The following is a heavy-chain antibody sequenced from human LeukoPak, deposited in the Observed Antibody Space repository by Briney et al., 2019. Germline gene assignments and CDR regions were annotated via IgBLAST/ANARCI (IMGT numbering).Heavy chain of an antibody. CDR2: INHSGST. V-gene: IGHV4-34*01. Sequence: PSETLSLTCAVYGGSFSGYYWSWIRQPPGKGLEWIGEINHSGSTNYNPSLKSRVTISVDTSKNQFSLKLSSVTAADTAVYYCARPLYDFWSGYYFGYWGQGTLVTVSS. J-gene: IGHJ4*02. CDR1: GGSFSGYY. CDR3: ARPLYDFWSGYYFGY. D-gene: IGHD3-3*01.